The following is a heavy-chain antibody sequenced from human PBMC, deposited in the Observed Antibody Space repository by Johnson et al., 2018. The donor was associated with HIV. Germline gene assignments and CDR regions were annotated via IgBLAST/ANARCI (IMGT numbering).Heavy chain of an antibody. V-gene: IGHV3-72*01. Sequence: VQLVESGGGLVKPGGSLRLSCAASGFTFSNAWMSWVRQAPGKGLEWVGRTRYKANSYTTEYAASVKGRFTISRDASKNSMYLQMNSLKTEDTAVYYCARELDGSGYHPAEAAFDIWGQGTLVTVSS. CDR2: TRYKANSYTT. CDR3: ARELDGSGYHPAEAAFDI. CDR1: GFTFSNAW. D-gene: IGHD3-22*01. J-gene: IGHJ3*02.